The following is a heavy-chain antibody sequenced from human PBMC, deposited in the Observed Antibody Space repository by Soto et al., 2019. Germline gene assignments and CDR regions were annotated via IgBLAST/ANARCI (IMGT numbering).Heavy chain of an antibody. J-gene: IGHJ4*02. CDR1: GFTFSTYA. V-gene: IGHV3-23*01. Sequence: GGSLRLSCAASGFTFSTYAMIWVRQAPGKGLEWVSVITGSGGSTYYADSVKGRFTISRDNSKNTLYLQMNSLRAEDTAVYYCVKDALYYYDSSGYYGTYYFDYWGQGTLVTVSS. CDR3: VKDALYYYDSSGYYGTYYFDY. D-gene: IGHD3-22*01. CDR2: ITGSGGST.